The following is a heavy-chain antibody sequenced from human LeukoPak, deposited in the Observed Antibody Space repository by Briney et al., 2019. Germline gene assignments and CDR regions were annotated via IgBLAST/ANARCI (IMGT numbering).Heavy chain of an antibody. J-gene: IGHJ4*02. CDR2: ISSSGSTI. CDR3: ARGVYYDILTGYYL. D-gene: IGHD3-9*01. V-gene: IGHV3-11*04. Sequence: GGSLRLSCAASGFTFSDYYMSWIRQAPGKGLEWVSYISSSGSTIYYADSVKGRFTISRDNAKNSLYLQMDSLRAEDTAVYYCARGVYYDILTGYYLWGQGTLVTVSS. CDR1: GFTFSDYY.